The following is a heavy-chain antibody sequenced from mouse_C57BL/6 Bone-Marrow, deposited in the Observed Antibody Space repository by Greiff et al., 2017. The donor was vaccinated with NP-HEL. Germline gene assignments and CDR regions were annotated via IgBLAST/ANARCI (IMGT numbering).Heavy chain of an antibody. D-gene: IGHD1-1*01. CDR3: AIYGYGSSYRYFDV. V-gene: IGHV14-2*01. CDR1: GFNIKDYY. CDR2: IDPEDGET. Sequence: EVQLQQSGAELVKPGASVKLSCTASGFNIKDYYMHWVKQRTEQGLEWIGRIDPEDGETKYDPKFQGKATITADTSSNTAYLQLSSLTSEDTAVSSCAIYGYGSSYRYFDVWGTGTTVTVSS. J-gene: IGHJ1*03.